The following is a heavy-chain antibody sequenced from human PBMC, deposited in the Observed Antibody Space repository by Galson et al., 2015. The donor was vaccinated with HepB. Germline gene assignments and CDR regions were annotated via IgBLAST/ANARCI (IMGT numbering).Heavy chain of an antibody. D-gene: IGHD2-2*01. CDR3: ARHCSSTSCYLVGAFDI. Sequence: SVKVSCKASGYTFTSYAMHWVRQAPGQRLEWMGWINAGNGNTEYSQKFQGRVTITRDTSASTAYMELSSLRSEDTAVYYCARHCSSTSCYLVGAFDIWGQGTMVTVSS. CDR1: GYTFTSYA. CDR2: INAGNGNT. J-gene: IGHJ3*02. V-gene: IGHV1-3*01.